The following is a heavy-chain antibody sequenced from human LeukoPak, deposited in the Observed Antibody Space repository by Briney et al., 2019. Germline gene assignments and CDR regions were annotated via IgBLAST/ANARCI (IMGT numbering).Heavy chain of an antibody. V-gene: IGHV4-4*07. CDR2: IYTSGTT. CDR3: ARDAKYYYGSRTYFFFEY. CDR1: GGSFSTYY. J-gene: IGHJ4*02. D-gene: IGHD3-10*01. Sequence: SETLSLTCSVSGGSFSTYYWSWIQQPAGKGLEWVGHIYTSGTTNYNPSLKSRVTMSIDTSKNQFSLKLSSVTAADTAIYYCARDAKYYYGSRTYFFFEYWGQGTLVTVSS.